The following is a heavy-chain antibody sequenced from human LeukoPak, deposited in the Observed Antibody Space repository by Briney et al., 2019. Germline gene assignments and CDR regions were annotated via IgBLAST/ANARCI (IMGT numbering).Heavy chain of an antibody. Sequence: QTGGSLRLSCAASGFSFSGHWMSWVRQAPGKGLEWVASVKEDGSDKNYVDSVKGRFSISRDNAKNSLYLQMNSLSAEDTAVYYCVSDYGGIWGQGTLVTVSS. J-gene: IGHJ4*02. D-gene: IGHD4-23*01. CDR1: GFSFSGHW. V-gene: IGHV3-7*04. CDR2: VKEDGSDK. CDR3: VSDYGGI.